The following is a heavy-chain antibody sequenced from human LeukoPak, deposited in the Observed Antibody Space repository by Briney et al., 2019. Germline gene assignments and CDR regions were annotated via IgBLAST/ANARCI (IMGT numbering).Heavy chain of an antibody. V-gene: IGHV4-4*02. CDR1: GGSISSRNW. CDR2: IYHSGST. CDR3: ARDDRLASHNYYDSSGYAN. D-gene: IGHD3-22*01. Sequence: SGTLSLTCAVSGGSISSRNWWSWVRQPPGKGLEWIGEIYHSGSTNYNPSLKSRVTISVDKSKNQFSLKLSSVTAADTAVYYCARDDRLASHNYYDSSGYANWGQGTLVTVSS. J-gene: IGHJ4*02.